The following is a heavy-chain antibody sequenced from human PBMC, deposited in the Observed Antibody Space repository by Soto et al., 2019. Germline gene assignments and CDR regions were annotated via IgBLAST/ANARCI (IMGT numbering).Heavy chain of an antibody. CDR2: INPNSGGT. D-gene: IGHD1-20*01. V-gene: IGHV1-2*04. J-gene: IGHJ4*02. CDR1: GYTFTGYY. Sequence: ASVKVSCKASGYTFTGYYMHWVRQAPGQGLEWMGWINPNSGGTNYAQKFQGWVTMTRDTSISKAYMELSRLRSDDTAVYYCARYMKRGYYFDYWCQGPLVTVSS. CDR3: ARYMKRGYYFDY.